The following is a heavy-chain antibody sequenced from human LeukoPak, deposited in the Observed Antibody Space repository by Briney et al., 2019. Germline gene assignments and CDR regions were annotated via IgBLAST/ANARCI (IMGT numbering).Heavy chain of an antibody. D-gene: IGHD2-15*01. CDR3: ARAPLRCSGGSCYTYGMDV. CDR2: IIPILGIA. J-gene: IGHJ6*02. CDR1: GGTFSSCA. Sequence: AASVKVSCKASGGTFSSCAISWVRQAPGQGLEWMGRIIPILGIANYAQKFQGRVTITADKSTSTAYMELSSLRSEDTAVYYCARAPLRCSGGSCYTYGMDVWGQGTTVTVSS. V-gene: IGHV1-69*04.